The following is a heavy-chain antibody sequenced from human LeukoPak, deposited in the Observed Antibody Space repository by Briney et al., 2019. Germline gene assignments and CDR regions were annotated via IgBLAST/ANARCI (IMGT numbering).Heavy chain of an antibody. J-gene: IGHJ4*02. D-gene: IGHD6-13*01. V-gene: IGHV4-34*01. CDR3: AKELYSSSWSNIPFDY. CDR1: GGSFSGYY. Sequence: SETLSLTCAVYGGSFSGYYWTWIRQPPGKGLEWIGEISQSGSTNYNPSLKSRVTISVDTSKNQFSLKLTSLTAADTAVYYCAKELYSSSWSNIPFDYWGQGTLVTVSS. CDR2: ISQSGST.